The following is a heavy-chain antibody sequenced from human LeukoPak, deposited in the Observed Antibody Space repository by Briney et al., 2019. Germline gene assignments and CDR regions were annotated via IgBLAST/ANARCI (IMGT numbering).Heavy chain of an antibody. CDR1: GYTFTGYY. V-gene: IGHV1-2*02. Sequence: ASVKVSCKASGYTFTGYYMHWVRQAPGQGLEWMGWINPNSGGTNYAQKFQGRVNMTRDTSISTAYMELSRLRSDDTAVYYCARVRWGYSGSYSAFWFDPWGQGTLVTVSS. CDR2: INPNSGGT. CDR3: ARVRWGYSGSYSAFWFDP. J-gene: IGHJ5*02. D-gene: IGHD1-26*01.